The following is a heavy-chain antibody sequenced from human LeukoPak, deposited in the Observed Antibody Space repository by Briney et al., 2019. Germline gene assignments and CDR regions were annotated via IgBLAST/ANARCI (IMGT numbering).Heavy chain of an antibody. V-gene: IGHV3-33*01. CDR2: IWYDGSNK. J-gene: IGHJ6*02. CDR1: GFSSSNYD. CDR3: ATMDV. Sequence: SGGSLRLSCAASGFSSSNYDMHWVRQAPGKGLEWVAIIWYDGSNKYYGDSVKGRFTISRDNSKNTLYLQMNSLRAEDTAMYYCATMDVWGQGTTVTVSS.